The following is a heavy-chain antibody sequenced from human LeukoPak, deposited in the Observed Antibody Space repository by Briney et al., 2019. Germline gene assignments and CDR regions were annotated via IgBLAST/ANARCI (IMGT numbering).Heavy chain of an antibody. V-gene: IGHV3-11*01. CDR1: GFTSSEYY. Sequence: GGSLRLSCAASGFTSSEYYINWIRQAPGKGPEWVSHISSSGRLMQYADSVRGRFTITRDNAQNFMSLQMNNLKPEDTAVYYCARDTNNGLDVWGRGTTVTVS. J-gene: IGHJ6*02. CDR2: ISSSGRLM. D-gene: IGHD1-20*01. CDR3: ARDTNNGLDV.